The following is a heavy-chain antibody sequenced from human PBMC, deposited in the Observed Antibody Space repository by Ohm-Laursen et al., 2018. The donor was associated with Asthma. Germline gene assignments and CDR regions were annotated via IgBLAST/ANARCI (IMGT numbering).Heavy chain of an antibody. CDR3: ARRSKICYDTSHCFFDY. D-gene: IGHD2-2*01. V-gene: IGHV3-30*19. Sequence: SLRLSCTASRFTFSSHDMHWVRQAPGKGLEWVAIISSDGSNKFHAESVKGRITPSRDNSKNTLYLEMNSLRAEDTAVYYCARRSKICYDTSHCFFDYWGQGTLVTVSS. CDR1: RFTFSSHD. CDR2: ISSDGSNK. J-gene: IGHJ4*02.